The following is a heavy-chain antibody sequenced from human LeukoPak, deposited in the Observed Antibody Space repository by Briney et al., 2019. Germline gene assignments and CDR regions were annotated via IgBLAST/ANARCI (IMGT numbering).Heavy chain of an antibody. Sequence: GGSLRLSCAASGFTFNYFWMHWVRHAPGKGLAWVSRLNTDGSYTGYADSAKGRFTISRDNAKNILYLHMNSLRVEDTAVYYCARGINGPVDWGQGTLVTVSS. CDR3: ARGINGPVD. CDR2: LNTDGSYT. J-gene: IGHJ4*02. V-gene: IGHV3-74*01. CDR1: GFTFNYFW. D-gene: IGHD5-24*01.